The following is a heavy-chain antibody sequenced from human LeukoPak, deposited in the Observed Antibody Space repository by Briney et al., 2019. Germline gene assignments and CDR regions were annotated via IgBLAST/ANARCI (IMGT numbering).Heavy chain of an antibody. D-gene: IGHD5-18*01. CDR3: AKSGIQLWLWLNDY. Sequence: GGSLRLSCAASGFTFSSYAMSWVRQAPGKGLEWVAAISGSGGSTYYADSVKGRFTISRDNSKNTLYLQMNSLRAEDTAVYYCAKSGIQLWLWLNDYWGQGTLVTVSS. CDR1: GFTFSSYA. CDR2: ISGSGGST. V-gene: IGHV3-23*01. J-gene: IGHJ4*02.